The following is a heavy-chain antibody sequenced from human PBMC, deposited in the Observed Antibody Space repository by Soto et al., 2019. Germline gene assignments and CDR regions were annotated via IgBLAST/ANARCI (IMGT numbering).Heavy chain of an antibody. D-gene: IGHD2-15*01. CDR3: ARGLRIFFFQAEDGIRYVGSVSAFLLNRSSDL. Sequence: GLEWMGWMNPNSGNTGYAQKFQGRVTMTRNTSISTAYMELSSLRSEDTAVYYCARGLRIFFFQAEDGIRYVGSVSAFLLNRSSDL. CDR2: MNPNSGNT. V-gene: IGHV1-8*01. J-gene: IGHJ2*01.